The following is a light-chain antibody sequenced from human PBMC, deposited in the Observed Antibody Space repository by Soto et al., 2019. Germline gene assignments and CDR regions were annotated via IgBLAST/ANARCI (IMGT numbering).Light chain of an antibody. CDR2: AAS. Sequence: IRISPSPSSLSASPGDRVTITCRASHGISSYLAWYQQKPGKAPKLLIYAASTLQSGVPSRFSGSGSGTDFTLTISCLQSEDFATYYCQQYYSYLLTFGGGTKVDI. CDR1: HGISSY. CDR3: QQYYSYLLT. V-gene: IGKV1-8*01. J-gene: IGKJ4*01.